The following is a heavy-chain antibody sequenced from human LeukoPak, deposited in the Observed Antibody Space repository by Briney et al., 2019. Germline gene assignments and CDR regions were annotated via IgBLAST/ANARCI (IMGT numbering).Heavy chain of an antibody. D-gene: IGHD3-22*01. CDR2: VSYSGIT. CDR1: GASISSYY. V-gene: IGHV4-59*01. J-gene: IGHJ4*02. Sequence: PSETLSLTCAVSGASISSYYWSWVRQPPGKELELIGYVSYSGITTYNPSLNSRVSISIETSKKHFSLRLSSVTAADTAVYYCARTGITWYSDDSGYPTFLDSWGQGALVTVSS. CDR3: ARTGITWYSDDSGYPTFLDS.